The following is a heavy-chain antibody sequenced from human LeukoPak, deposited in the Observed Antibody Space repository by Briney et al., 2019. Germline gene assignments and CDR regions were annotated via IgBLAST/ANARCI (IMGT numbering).Heavy chain of an antibody. CDR1: GGSISSGSYY. J-gene: IGHJ4*02. V-gene: IGHV4-61*02. Sequence: SQTLSLTCTVSGGSISSGSYYWSWIRQPAGKGREWIGRIYTSGSTNYNPSLKSRVTISVDTSKNQFSLKLSSVTAADTAVYYCARGRAHDSSGIPLDYWGQGTLVTVSS. CDR3: ARGRAHDSSGIPLDY. D-gene: IGHD3-22*01. CDR2: IYTSGST.